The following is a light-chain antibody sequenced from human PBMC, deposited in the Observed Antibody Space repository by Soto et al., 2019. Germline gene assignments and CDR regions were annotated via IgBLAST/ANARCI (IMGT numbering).Light chain of an antibody. CDR2: GNN. V-gene: IGLV1-44*01. J-gene: IGLJ1*01. CDR1: SSNIGRNS. Sequence: QSVLTQAPSVSGTPGQRVTITCSGSSSNIGRNSVNWYQHLPGTAPKLLTHGNNHRPSGVPDRFSGSKSGTSASLTITGLQAEDEGDYYCQSYDSTLSARYVFGTGTKVTVL. CDR3: QSYDSTLSARYV.